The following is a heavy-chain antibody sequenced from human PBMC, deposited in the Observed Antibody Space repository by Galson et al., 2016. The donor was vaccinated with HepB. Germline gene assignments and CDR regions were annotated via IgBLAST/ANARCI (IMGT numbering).Heavy chain of an antibody. CDR1: GGSISSYY. CDR3: ARADYGGNLYFFDY. J-gene: IGHJ4*02. CDR2: IYYSGST. V-gene: IGHV4-59*01. Sequence: TLSLTCSVSGGSISSYYWSWIRQPPGKGLEWIGYIYYSGSTNYNPSPKSRVTISVDTSKNQFSLKLSSVTAADTAVYYCARADYGGNLYFFDYWGQGTLVTVSS. D-gene: IGHD4-23*01.